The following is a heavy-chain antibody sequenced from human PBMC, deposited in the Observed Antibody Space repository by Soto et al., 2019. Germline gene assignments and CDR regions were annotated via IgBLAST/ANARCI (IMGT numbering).Heavy chain of an antibody. J-gene: IGHJ6*02. CDR1: GYTFTTYW. V-gene: IGHV5-51*01. CDR2: IYPGDSDT. CDR3: ARQDVGMDV. Sequence: GESLKISCKAFGYTFTTYWIGWVLQMPGKGLEWMGVIYPGDSDTRYSPSFQGQVTISADKSIHTAYLQWSTLKASDSAMYYCARQDVGMDVWGQGTTVTVSS.